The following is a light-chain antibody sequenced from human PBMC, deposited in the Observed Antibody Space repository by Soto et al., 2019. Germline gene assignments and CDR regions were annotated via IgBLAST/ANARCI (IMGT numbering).Light chain of an antibody. CDR1: SSDVGGYNY. Sequence: QSALTQHPSASGSLGQSVTISCTGTSSDVGGYNYVSWHQQHPGKAPKVMIYEVTKRPPGVPDRFSGSKSGNTASLTVSGLQAEDEADYYCSSFAGGGNPVLLGGGTKVTVL. CDR2: EVT. J-gene: IGLJ2*01. V-gene: IGLV2-8*01. CDR3: SSFAGGGNPVL.